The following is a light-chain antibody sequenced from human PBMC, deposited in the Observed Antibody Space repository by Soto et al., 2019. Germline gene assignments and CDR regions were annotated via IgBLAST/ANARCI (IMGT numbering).Light chain of an antibody. Sequence: DIQMTQSPSSLSASVGDRVTITCRASQSVSSFLNWYHQKPGKAPKLLIYAASSLQSGVPSRFSGSGSGADFTLTISSLQPEDFATYYCQQSYSIPYTFGQGTKVDI. CDR1: QSVSSF. CDR2: AAS. V-gene: IGKV1-39*01. J-gene: IGKJ2*01. CDR3: QQSYSIPYT.